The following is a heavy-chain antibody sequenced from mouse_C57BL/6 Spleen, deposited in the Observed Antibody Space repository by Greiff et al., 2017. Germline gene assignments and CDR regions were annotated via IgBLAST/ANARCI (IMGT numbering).Heavy chain of an antibody. V-gene: IGHV1-62-2*01. Sequence: VKLMESGAELVKPGASVKLSCKASGYTFTEYTIHWVKQRPGQGLEWIGWIYPGSGSIKYNEKFKDKATLTADKSSSTVYMELSRLTSEDSAVYFCARYEEGGAFGYWGQGTTLSVSS. CDR3: ARYEEGGAFGY. CDR1: GYTFTEYT. J-gene: IGHJ2*01. CDR2: IYPGSGSI.